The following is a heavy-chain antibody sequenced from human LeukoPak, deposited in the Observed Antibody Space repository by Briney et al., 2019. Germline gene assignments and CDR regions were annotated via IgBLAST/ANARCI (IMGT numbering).Heavy chain of an antibody. CDR1: GFTFSSYS. CDR3: ARDPLFCSGGSCYLAYFDY. V-gene: IGHV3-21*01. D-gene: IGHD2-15*01. J-gene: IGHJ4*02. Sequence: PGGSLRLSCAAFGFTFSSYSMNWVRQAPGKGLEWVSSISSSSSDIYYADSVKGRFTVSRDNAKNSLYLQMNSLRAEDTAVYYCARDPLFCSGGSCYLAYFDYWGQGTLVTVSS. CDR2: ISSSSSDI.